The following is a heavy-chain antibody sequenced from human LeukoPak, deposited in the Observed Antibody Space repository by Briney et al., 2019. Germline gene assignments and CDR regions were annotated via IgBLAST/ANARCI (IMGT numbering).Heavy chain of an antibody. Sequence: SGTLSLTCTVSGGSISSYYWSWIRHPPGKGLELIGYIYYSGSTNYNPSLKSRVTISLDTSKNQFSLKLSSVTAADTAVYYCASSDGYGSFDYWGQGTLVTVSS. CDR2: IYYSGST. V-gene: IGHV4-59*08. D-gene: IGHD6-19*01. CDR1: GGSISSYY. CDR3: ASSDGYGSFDY. J-gene: IGHJ4*02.